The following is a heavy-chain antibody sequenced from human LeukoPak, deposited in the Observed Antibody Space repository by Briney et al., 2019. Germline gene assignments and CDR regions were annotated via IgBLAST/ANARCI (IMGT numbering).Heavy chain of an antibody. J-gene: IGHJ6*03. CDR2: ISSSGSTI. Sequence: PGGSLRLSCAASGFTFSSYEMNWVRQAPGKGLEWVSYISSSGSTIYYADSVKGRFTISRDNAKNSLYLQMNSLRAEDTAVYYCARCGYSSSWYPLYYYYYMDVWGKGTTVTVSS. CDR1: GFTFSSYE. D-gene: IGHD6-13*01. CDR3: ARCGYSSSWYPLYYYYYMDV. V-gene: IGHV3-48*03.